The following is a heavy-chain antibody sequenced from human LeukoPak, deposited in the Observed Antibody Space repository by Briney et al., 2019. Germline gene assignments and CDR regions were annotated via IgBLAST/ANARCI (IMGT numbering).Heavy chain of an antibody. CDR1: GGSISSYY. D-gene: IGHD3-3*01. V-gene: IGHV4-59*01. Sequence: SETLSLTCTVSGGSISSYYWSWIRQPPGKGLEWIGYIYYSGSTNYNPSLKSRVTISVDTSKNQFSLKLSPVTAADTAVYYCVRSDDFWSGYYGYWGQGTLVTVSS. CDR3: VRSDDFWSGYYGY. J-gene: IGHJ4*02. CDR2: IYYSGST.